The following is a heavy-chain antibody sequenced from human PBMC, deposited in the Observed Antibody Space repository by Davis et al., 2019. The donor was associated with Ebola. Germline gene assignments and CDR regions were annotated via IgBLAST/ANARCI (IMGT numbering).Heavy chain of an antibody. CDR3: ARATYW. CDR2: IKQDGSEK. Sequence: GESLKISCAASGFTFSSYAMSWVRQAPGKGLEWVANIKQDGSEKYYVDSVKGRFTISRDNAKNSLYLQMNSLRAEDTAVYYCARATYWWGQGTLVTVSS. CDR1: GFTFSSYA. D-gene: IGHD2-8*02. J-gene: IGHJ4*02. V-gene: IGHV3-7*03.